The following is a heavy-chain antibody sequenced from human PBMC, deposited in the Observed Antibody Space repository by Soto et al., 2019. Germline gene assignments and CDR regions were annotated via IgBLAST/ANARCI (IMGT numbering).Heavy chain of an antibody. D-gene: IGHD4-17*01. CDR3: ARHFPTVTLVVNWFDP. CDR2: IHPSDSYT. CDR1: GYSFTNYW. Sequence: PGESLKISCKVSGYSFTNYWISWVRQMPGKALEWMGRIHPSDSYTNYSPSFQGHVAFSVDKSITTAYLQWSSLKASDTAMYYCARHFPTVTLVVNWFDPWGQGTLVTVS. J-gene: IGHJ5*02. V-gene: IGHV5-10-1*01.